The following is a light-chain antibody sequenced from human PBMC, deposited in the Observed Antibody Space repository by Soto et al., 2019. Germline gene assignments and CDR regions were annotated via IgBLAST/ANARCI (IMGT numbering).Light chain of an antibody. CDR3: SSYAGSNSFV. Sequence: QSVLAQPPSASWSPGQSVTISCSGISFDVEDRYISWYQQHPGKAPRLMIYEVSERPSGVPDRFSGSKSGNTASLTVSGLQAEDEADYYCSSYAGSNSFVFGTGTKVTVL. V-gene: IGLV2-8*01. J-gene: IGLJ1*01. CDR2: EVS. CDR1: SFDVEDRY.